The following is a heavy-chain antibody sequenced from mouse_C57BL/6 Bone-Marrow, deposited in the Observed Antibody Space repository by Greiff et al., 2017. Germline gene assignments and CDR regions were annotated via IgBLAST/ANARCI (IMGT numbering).Heavy chain of an antibody. V-gene: IGHV1-64*01. CDR3: AGFTTGRFNY. CDR2: IHPNSGST. CDR1: GSTFTSYW. D-gene: IGHD2-12*01. J-gene: IGHJ2*01. Sequence: QVQLQQPGAELVKPGASVKLSCKASGSTFTSYWMHWVKQRPGQGLEWIGMIHPNSGSTNYNEKFKSKATLTVDKSSSTAYMQLSSLTSKDSAVFDFAGFTTGRFNYWCQGTTLTVSS.